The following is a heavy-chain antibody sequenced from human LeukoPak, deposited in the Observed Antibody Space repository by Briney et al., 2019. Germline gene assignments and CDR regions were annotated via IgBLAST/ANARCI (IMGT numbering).Heavy chain of an antibody. J-gene: IGHJ3*02. V-gene: IGHV1-2*02. CDR2: INPNSGGT. CDR1: GYSFTDYF. D-gene: IGHD4-17*01. CDR3: ATDGLYGDYDAFDI. Sequence: ASAKVSCKASGYSFTDYFIHWVRQAPGQGPEWMGWINPNSGGTNYAQKFQGRVTMTEDTSTDTAYMELSSLRSEDTAVYYCATDGLYGDYDAFDIWGQGTMVTVSS.